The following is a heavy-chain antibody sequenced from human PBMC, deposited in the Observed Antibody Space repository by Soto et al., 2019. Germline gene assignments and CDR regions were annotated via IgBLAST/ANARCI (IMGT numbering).Heavy chain of an antibody. V-gene: IGHV1-18*01. CDR1: GYTFTNYG. D-gene: IGHD3-10*01. CDR3: ARGVGSGSYYNQYNWFDP. J-gene: IGHJ5*02. CDR2: INVYNGNT. Sequence: QVQLVQSGGEVKKPGASVKVSCKASGYTFTNYGISWARQAPGQGLEWMGWINVYNGNTKYAQKVQGRVTMATDTSTRTADVELRRLRSDDTAVYYCARGVGSGSYYNQYNWFDPWGQGTLVTVSS.